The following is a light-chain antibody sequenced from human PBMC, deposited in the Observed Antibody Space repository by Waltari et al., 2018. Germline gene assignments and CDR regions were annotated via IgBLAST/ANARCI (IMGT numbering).Light chain of an antibody. CDR2: GVS. V-gene: IGKV1-39*01. CDR1: QTISNH. CDR3: QHSDGPSP. Sequence: DIQMTQSPSSLSASVGDRVTITCRASQTISNHLNWYQHKPGQAPRLLIFGVSSLRGGVPSRFRGSGSETDFTLTISGLQPEDLATYYCQHSDGPSPFDQGTKLEIK. J-gene: IGKJ2*01.